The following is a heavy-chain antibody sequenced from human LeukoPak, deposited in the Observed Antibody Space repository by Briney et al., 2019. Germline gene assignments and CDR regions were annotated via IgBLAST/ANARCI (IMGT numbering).Heavy chain of an antibody. J-gene: IGHJ4*02. Sequence: PGGSLRLSCAASGFTFSSYAMHWVRQAPGKGLEWVAVISYDGSNKYYADSVKGRFTISRDNSKNTLYLQMNSLRAEDTAVYYCARDLAMIVVVITEDYWGQGTLVTVSS. D-gene: IGHD3-22*01. CDR1: GFTFSSYA. V-gene: IGHV3-30-3*01. CDR3: ARDLAMIVVVITEDY. CDR2: ISYDGSNK.